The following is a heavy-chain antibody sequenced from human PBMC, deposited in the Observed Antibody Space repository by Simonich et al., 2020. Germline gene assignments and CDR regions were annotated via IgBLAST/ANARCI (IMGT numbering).Heavy chain of an antibody. J-gene: IGHJ6*03. V-gene: IGHV3-7*01. D-gene: IGHD7-27*01. CDR1: GFTFSSYW. CDR2: IKQDGSGK. CDR3: ARDGLGTAYYYYMDV. Sequence: EVQLVESGGGLVQPGGSLRLSCAASGFTFSSYWMSWVRQAPGKGMGWVANIKQDGSGKNYVDSVKGRFTISGDNAKNSLYLQMNSLRAEDTAEYYCARDGLGTAYYYYMDVWGKGTTVTVSS.